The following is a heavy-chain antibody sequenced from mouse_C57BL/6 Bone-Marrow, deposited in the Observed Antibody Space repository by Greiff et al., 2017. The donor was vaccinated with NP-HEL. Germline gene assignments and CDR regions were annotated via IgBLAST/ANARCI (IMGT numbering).Heavy chain of an antibody. Sequence: VQLQQSGAELVRPGASVKLSCTASGFNITDDYMHWVKQRPEQGLEWIGWIDPENGDTEYASKFQGKATITADTSSNTAYLQLSSLTSADTAVYYCTIIYYGYDGGYYCDYWGQGTTLTVSS. CDR3: TIIYYGYDGGYYCDY. CDR2: IDPENGDT. V-gene: IGHV14-4*01. CDR1: GFNITDDY. D-gene: IGHD2-2*01. J-gene: IGHJ2*01.